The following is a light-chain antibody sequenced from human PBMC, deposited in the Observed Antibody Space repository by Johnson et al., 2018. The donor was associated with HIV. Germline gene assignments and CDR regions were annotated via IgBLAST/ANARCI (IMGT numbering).Light chain of an antibody. CDR2: ENN. J-gene: IGLJ1*01. Sequence: QPVLTQPPSVSAAPGQKVTISCSGSSSNIGNNYVSWYQQLPGTAPKLLIYENNKRPSGIPDRFSGSKSGTSATLGITGLQTGDEADYYCGTWDSSLSTYVFGTGTKFTVL. CDR3: GTWDSSLSTYV. CDR1: SSNIGNNY. V-gene: IGLV1-51*02.